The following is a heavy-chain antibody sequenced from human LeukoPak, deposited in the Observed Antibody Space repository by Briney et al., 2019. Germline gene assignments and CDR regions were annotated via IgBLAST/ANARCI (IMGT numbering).Heavy chain of an antibody. D-gene: IGHD2-15*01. CDR2: ISSSSSTI. CDR3: ARPPCSGGSCYGGLYGMDV. V-gene: IGHV3-48*01. Sequence: GGSLRLSCAASGFTFSSYSMNWVRQAPGKGLEWVSYISSSSSTIYYADSVKGRFTISRDNAKNSLYLQMNSLRAEDTAVYYCARPPCSGGSCYGGLYGMDVWGQGTTVTVSS. CDR1: GFTFSSYS. J-gene: IGHJ6*02.